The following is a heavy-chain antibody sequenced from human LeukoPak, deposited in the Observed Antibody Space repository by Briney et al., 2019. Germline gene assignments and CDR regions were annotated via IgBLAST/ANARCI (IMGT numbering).Heavy chain of an antibody. D-gene: IGHD1-26*01. CDR3: ARDMGYSGSYSFDY. Sequence: ASVKVSCKASGGTFSSYAISWVRQAPGQGPEWMGGIIPIFGTANYAQKFQGRVTITTDESTSTAYMELSSLRSEDTAVYYCARDMGYSGSYSFDYWGQGTLVTVSS. J-gene: IGHJ4*02. V-gene: IGHV1-69*05. CDR2: IIPIFGTA. CDR1: GGTFSSYA.